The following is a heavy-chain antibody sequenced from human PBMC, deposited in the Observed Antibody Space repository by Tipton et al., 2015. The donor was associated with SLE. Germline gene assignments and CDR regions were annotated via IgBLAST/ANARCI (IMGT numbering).Heavy chain of an antibody. J-gene: IGHJ3*02. CDR2: INWNGGST. CDR1: GFTFDDYG. Sequence: QLVQSGGGVVRPGGSLRLSCAASGFTFDDYGMSWVRQAPGKGLEWVSGINWNGGSTGYADSVQGRFTISRDNAKSTLYLEMNSLRSEDTAFYYCTKDISPTVLVAYYAFDIWGQGTMVSVSS. V-gene: IGHV3-20*04. D-gene: IGHD3-3*02. CDR3: TKDISPTVLVAYYAFDI.